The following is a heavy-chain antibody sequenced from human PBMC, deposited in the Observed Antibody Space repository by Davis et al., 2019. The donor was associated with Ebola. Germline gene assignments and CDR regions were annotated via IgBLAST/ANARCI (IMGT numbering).Heavy chain of an antibody. CDR2: IYYSGST. J-gene: IGHJ5*02. Sequence: MPSETLSLTCTVSGGSISSYYWSWIRQPPGKGLEWIGYIYYSGSTNYNPSLKSRVTISVDTSKNQFSLKLSSVTAADTAVYYCARFNYDFWSGYYTDNWFDPWGQGTLVTVSS. D-gene: IGHD3-3*01. CDR1: GGSISSYY. CDR3: ARFNYDFWSGYYTDNWFDP. V-gene: IGHV4-59*01.